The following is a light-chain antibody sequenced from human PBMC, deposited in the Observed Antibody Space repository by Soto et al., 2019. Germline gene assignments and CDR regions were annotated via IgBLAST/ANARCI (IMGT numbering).Light chain of an antibody. Sequence: EIVLTHSPGTLSLSPCERATLSFSASQSVSRTYLAWYQQKPVPATRLLISATCSRATGIQDSCSGSACGTDFPLTIRRLEPEDVAVYYCQQYGRSGTFGQGTKVDIK. CDR3: QQYGRSGT. CDR2: ATC. CDR1: QSVSRTY. J-gene: IGKJ1*01. V-gene: IGKV3-20*01.